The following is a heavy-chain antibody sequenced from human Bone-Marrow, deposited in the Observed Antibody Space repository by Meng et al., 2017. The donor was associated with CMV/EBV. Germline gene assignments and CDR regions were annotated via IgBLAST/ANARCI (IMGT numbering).Heavy chain of an antibody. Sequence: ASVKVSCKASGGTFSSYTISWVRQAPGQGLEWMGWINPNSGGTNYAQKFQGRVTMTRDTSISTAYMELSRLRSDDTAVYYCARVMIVVNRRYYYYGMDVWGQGPTVTVSS. CDR1: GGTFSSYT. CDR3: ARVMIVVNRRYYYYGMDV. CDR2: INPNSGGT. V-gene: IGHV1-2*02. D-gene: IGHD3-22*01. J-gene: IGHJ6*02.